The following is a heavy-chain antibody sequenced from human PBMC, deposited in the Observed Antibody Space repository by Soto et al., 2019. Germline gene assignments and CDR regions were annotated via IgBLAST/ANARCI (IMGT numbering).Heavy chain of an antibody. CDR1: GGSISSSNW. J-gene: IGHJ6*02. D-gene: IGHD1-26*01. V-gene: IGHV4-4*02. CDR3: ARSKCELRTAGGPGYGMDV. CDR2: IYHSGST. Sequence: PSETLSLTCAVSGGSISSSNWWSWVRQPPGKGLEWIGEIYHSGSTNYNPSLKSRVTISVDKSKNQFTLKLSFVTAADTAVYYCARSKCELRTAGGPGYGMDVWDQGTTVTVSS.